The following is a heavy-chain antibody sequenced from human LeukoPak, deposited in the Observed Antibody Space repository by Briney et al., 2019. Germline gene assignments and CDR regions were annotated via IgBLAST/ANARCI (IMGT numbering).Heavy chain of an antibody. CDR1: GGSISSYY. J-gene: IGHJ4*02. Sequence: SETLSLTCTVSGGSISSYYWSWIRQPPGKGLEWIGYIYYSGSTNYNPSLKSRVTISVDTSKNQFSLQLSSVTAADTAVYYCARDICGYNYGCFDSWGQGTLVTVSS. V-gene: IGHV4-59*12. CDR2: IYYSGST. D-gene: IGHD5-18*01. CDR3: ARDICGYNYGCFDS.